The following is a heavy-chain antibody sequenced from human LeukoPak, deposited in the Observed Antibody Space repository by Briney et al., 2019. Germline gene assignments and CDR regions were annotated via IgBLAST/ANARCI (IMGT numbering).Heavy chain of an antibody. V-gene: IGHV3-48*02. Sequence: GRSLRLSCAASGFALGTYSMNWVRQAPGKGMQWVSYISSSGYITYYADSVRGRFTISRDNANNSLYLQMNSLRDEDTAVYYCARGCWGSTTCHNWFDPWGQGTLVTVSS. CDR1: GFALGTYS. CDR3: ARGCWGSTTCHNWFDP. CDR2: ISSSGYIT. J-gene: IGHJ5*02. D-gene: IGHD2-2*01.